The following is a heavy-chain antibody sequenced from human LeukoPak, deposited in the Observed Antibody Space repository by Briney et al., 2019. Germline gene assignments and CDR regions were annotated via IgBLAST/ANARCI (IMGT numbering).Heavy chain of an antibody. V-gene: IGHV3-21*01. D-gene: IGHD1-26*01. CDR2: IKASDNYI. CDR1: GFTFSAYT. J-gene: IGHJ4*02. Sequence: GGSLRLSCAAPGFTFSAYTMNWVRHAPGKGLEWVSSIKASDNYIYYAASVAGRFTISTDAAQTSLYLQMDSLRAEDTATYYCARSRSMSKNDKNLRYWGQGTLVTVSS. CDR3: ARSRSMSKNDKNLRY.